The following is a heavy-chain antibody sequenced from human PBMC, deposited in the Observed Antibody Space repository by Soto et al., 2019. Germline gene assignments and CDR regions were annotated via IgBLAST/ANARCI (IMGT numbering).Heavy chain of an antibody. CDR2: INQHENEK. Sequence: PGGSLRLSCAASGFTFSSYWMAWVRQAPGTGLEWVASINQHENEKYYVDSVKGRFTISRDSAGNSLYLQMNSLRAEDTAVYYCATRGLTATTRYFDYWGQGTLVTVSS. CDR1: GFTFSSYW. D-gene: IGHD4-4*01. V-gene: IGHV3-7*01. CDR3: ATRGLTATTRYFDY. J-gene: IGHJ4*02.